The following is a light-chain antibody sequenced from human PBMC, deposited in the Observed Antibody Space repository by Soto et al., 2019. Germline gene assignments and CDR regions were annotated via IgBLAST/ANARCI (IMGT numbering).Light chain of an antibody. CDR2: GAS. V-gene: IGKV3D-15*01. Sequence: EIVMTQSPATLSVSPGERATLSCRASQSVSNNLAWYQQKPGQAPGLLIYGASTRATGIPARFSGSGSGTEFTLTISSLQSEDFAVYCCQQYNNWPPLTFGGGTKVEIK. CDR3: QQYNNWPPLT. CDR1: QSVSNN. J-gene: IGKJ4*01.